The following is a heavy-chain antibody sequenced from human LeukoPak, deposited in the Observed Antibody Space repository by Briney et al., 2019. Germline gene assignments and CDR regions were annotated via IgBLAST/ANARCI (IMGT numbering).Heavy chain of an antibody. CDR2: IKSKTDGGTT. J-gene: IGHJ4*02. CDR1: GFTFSNAW. CDR3: TLPWGSGSYYDY. Sequence: GGSLRLSCAASGFTFSNAWLNWVRQAPGKGLEWVGHIKSKTDGGTTDYAAPVKGRFTISRDDSKNTLLLQMNSLKTEDTAVYYCTLPWGSGSYYDYWGQGTLVTVSS. V-gene: IGHV3-15*01. D-gene: IGHD3-10*01.